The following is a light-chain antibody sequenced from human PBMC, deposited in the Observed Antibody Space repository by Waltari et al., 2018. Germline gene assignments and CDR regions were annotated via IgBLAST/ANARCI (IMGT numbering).Light chain of an antibody. CDR1: QSVSRA. CDR3: QHYVRLPAT. J-gene: IGKJ1*01. Sequence: EIVLAQSPGTLSLSPGERATLSCRASQSVSRALAWYQQKPGQDPRLLIYGAAIRATGIPDRFSGSGSGTDFSLTITRLEPEDFAVYFCQHYVRLPATFGQGTKVEIK. V-gene: IGKV3-20*01. CDR2: GAA.